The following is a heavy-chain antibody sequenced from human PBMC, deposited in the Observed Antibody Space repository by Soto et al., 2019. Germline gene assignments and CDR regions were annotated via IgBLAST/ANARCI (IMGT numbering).Heavy chain of an antibody. D-gene: IGHD3-22*01. J-gene: IGHJ6*02. Sequence: EVQLVESGGGLVQPGGSLRLSCAASGFTFSSYDMQWVRQATGKGLEWVSAIGTAGDTYYPGSVKGRFTISRENAKNSLCLLMNSLRAGDTAVYYCARSPPGGYHYYYGMAVWGQGTTVTVSS. CDR2: IGTAGDT. V-gene: IGHV3-13*04. CDR1: GFTFSSYD. CDR3: ARSPPGGYHYYYGMAV.